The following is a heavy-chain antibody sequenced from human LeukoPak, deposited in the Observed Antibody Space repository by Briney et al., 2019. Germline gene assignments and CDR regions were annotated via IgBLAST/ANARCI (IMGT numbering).Heavy chain of an antibody. J-gene: IGHJ4*02. V-gene: IGHV1-58*02. CDR2: IAVGSGNT. Sequence: SVKVSCKASGFTFTSSSMQWVRQARGQRLEWIGWIAVGSGNTNYAQKFQGRVTITRDMSTSTAYMELSSLRSEDTAVYYCAAVFGSGHYYYFDYWGRGTLVTVSS. D-gene: IGHD3-22*01. CDR3: AAVFGSGHYYYFDY. CDR1: GFTFTSSS.